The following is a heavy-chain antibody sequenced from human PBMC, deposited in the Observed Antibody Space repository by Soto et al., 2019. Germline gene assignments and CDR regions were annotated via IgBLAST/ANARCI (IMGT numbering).Heavy chain of an antibody. CDR1: GYTFTDYD. V-gene: IGHV1-8*01. J-gene: IGHJ3*01. Sequence: QVQLVQSGAEVRRPGTSVMVSCKTSGYTFTDYDINWVRQATGQGLEWMGWMNPNSGNTGYAQKFQGRGSITRKSATSTAYMELSSLSSDDTAIYYCARDSSTTHPVWGQGTMVTVSS. CDR3: ARDSSTTHPV. CDR2: MNPNSGNT. D-gene: IGHD2-2*01.